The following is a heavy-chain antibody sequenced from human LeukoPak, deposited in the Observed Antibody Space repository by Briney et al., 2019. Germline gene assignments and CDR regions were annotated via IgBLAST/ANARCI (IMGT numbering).Heavy chain of an antibody. D-gene: IGHD6-13*01. V-gene: IGHV1-18*01. CDR3: ARDFFGSTWPIIDC. J-gene: IGHJ4*02. CDR2: ISAYNANT. Sequence: ASVKVSCKASGYTFTTYGISWVRQAPGQGLEWMGWISAYNANTNYAQKLQGRVTMTTDTSTSTVYMELRSLRSDDTAVYYCARDFFGSTWPIIDCWGQGTLVTVSS. CDR1: GYTFTTYG.